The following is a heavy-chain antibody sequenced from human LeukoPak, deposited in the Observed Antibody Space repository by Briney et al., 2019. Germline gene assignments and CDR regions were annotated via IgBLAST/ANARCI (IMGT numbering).Heavy chain of an antibody. V-gene: IGHV4-61*01. Sequence: SETLSLTCTVSGGSVSSGSYYWSWIRQPPGKGLEWIRYIYYSGSTNYNPSLKSRVTISVDTSKNQFSLKLSSVTAADTAMYYCAREPTVTTGLGRKYYYGMDVWGQGATVTVSS. CDR1: GGSVSSGSYY. CDR2: IYYSGST. J-gene: IGHJ6*02. CDR3: AREPTVTTGLGRKYYYGMDV. D-gene: IGHD4-17*01.